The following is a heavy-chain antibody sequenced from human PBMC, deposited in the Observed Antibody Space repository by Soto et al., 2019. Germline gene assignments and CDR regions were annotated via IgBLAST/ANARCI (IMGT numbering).Heavy chain of an antibody. CDR1: GFTFSNFG. CDR2: IWYDGSTK. Sequence: GGSLRLSCAASGFTFSNFGIHWVRQAPGKGLEWVAVIWYDGSTKYYADSVKGRFTVSRDNSKNTLYLQMNSLRAEDTAMYYCAIGYSSSYFGVDDWGQGTLVTVSS. CDR3: AIGYSSSYFGVDD. J-gene: IGHJ4*02. V-gene: IGHV3-33*03. D-gene: IGHD6-13*01.